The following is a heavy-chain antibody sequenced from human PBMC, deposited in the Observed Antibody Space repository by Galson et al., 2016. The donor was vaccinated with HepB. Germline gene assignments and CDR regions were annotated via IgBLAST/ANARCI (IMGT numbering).Heavy chain of an antibody. D-gene: IGHD6-13*01. CDR2: ISSNGGST. V-gene: IGHV3-64D*06. CDR3: VKVGSSSSYYCYYYMDV. CDR1: GYTFSSYA. J-gene: IGHJ6*03. Sequence: SLRLSCAASGYTFSSYAMHWVRQAPGKGLEYVSAISSNGGSTYYADSVKGRFTISRDNSKNTLYLQMSSLRAEDTAVYYCVKVGSSSSYYCYYYMDVWGKGTTVTVSS.